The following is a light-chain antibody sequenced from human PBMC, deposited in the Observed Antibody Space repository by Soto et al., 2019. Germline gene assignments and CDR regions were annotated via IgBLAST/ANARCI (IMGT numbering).Light chain of an antibody. J-gene: IGLJ1*01. CDR1: SSDVGDYNY. CDR3: SSYTSSSTYV. V-gene: IGLV2-14*01. CDR2: DVS. Sequence: QSALTQPASVSGSPGQSITISCIGTSSDVGDYNYVSWYQQHPGKAPKLMIYDVSNRPSGVSNRFSGSKSGNTASLTISGLQAEDEADYYCSSYTSSSTYVFGTGTKLTVL.